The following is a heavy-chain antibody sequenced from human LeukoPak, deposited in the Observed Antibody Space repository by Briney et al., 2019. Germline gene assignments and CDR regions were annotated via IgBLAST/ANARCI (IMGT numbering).Heavy chain of an antibody. D-gene: IGHD3-10*01. CDR3: ARAVVWFGESAYNWFDP. J-gene: IGHJ5*02. CDR1: GYTFTGYY. Sequence: ASVKVSCKASGYTFTGYYMHWVRQAPGQGLEWMGWINPNSGGTNYAQKFQGRVTMTRDTSISTAYMELSRLRSDDTAVYYCARAVVWFGESAYNWFDPWGQGTLVTVSS. CDR2: INPNSGGT. V-gene: IGHV1-2*02.